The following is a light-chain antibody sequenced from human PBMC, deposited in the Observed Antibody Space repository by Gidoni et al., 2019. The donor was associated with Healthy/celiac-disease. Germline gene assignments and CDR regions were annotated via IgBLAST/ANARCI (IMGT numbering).Light chain of an antibody. CDR3: QQDDNLPLT. Sequence: DIPMTQSPSSLSASVGDRVTITCQASQDISNYLNWYQQKPGKAPKLLIYDASNLETGVPSRFSGSGSGTDFTFTISSLQAEDIATYYCQQDDNLPLTFGGGTKVEIK. V-gene: IGKV1-33*01. J-gene: IGKJ4*01. CDR1: QDISNY. CDR2: DAS.